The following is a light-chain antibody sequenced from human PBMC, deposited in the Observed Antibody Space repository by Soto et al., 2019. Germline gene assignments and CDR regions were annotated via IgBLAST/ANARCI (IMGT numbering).Light chain of an antibody. CDR2: GAS. CDR3: QQYGNSPWT. Sequence: IVLTQSPGTLSLSPGERATLSCRASQSVSSNYLAWCQQKPGQAPRLLIYGASSRATGIPDRFSGSGSGTDFTLTISRLEPEDFAVYYCQQYGNSPWTFGQGTKVDIK. J-gene: IGKJ1*01. CDR1: QSVSSNY. V-gene: IGKV3-20*01.